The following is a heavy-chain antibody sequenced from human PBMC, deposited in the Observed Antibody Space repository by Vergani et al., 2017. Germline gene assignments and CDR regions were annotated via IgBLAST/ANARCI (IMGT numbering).Heavy chain of an antibody. V-gene: IGHV3-11*04. D-gene: IGHD3-10*01. CDR2: ISPGASTV. CDR3: AKNPGISTTRHDNAMDV. J-gene: IGHJ6*02. Sequence: LEESGGGSVKPGGSLRLSCAASGFKFSDHYMSWIRPAPGKGLAWGSHISPGASTVSYTDSVTGRFTVSRDNDNNSLTLDMTPLRVEDTSVYYCAKNPGISTTRHDNAMDVWGQETTVTVAS. CDR1: GFKFSDHY.